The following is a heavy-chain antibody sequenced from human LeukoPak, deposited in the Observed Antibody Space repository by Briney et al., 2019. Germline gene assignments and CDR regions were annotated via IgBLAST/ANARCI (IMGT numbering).Heavy chain of an antibody. V-gene: IGHV3-74*01. J-gene: IGHJ5*01. D-gene: IGHD3-22*01. CDR1: GFTFSHYW. Sequence: GSLRLSCAASGFTFSHYWMHWVRQVPGKGLVWVSHINNDGSSTTYADSVKGRFTISRDNAKNTLYLQMNSLRAEDTALYYCARGTYKYESSGYYGQNWFDSWGQGTLVTVSS. CDR3: ARGTYKYESSGYYGQNWFDS. CDR2: INNDGSST.